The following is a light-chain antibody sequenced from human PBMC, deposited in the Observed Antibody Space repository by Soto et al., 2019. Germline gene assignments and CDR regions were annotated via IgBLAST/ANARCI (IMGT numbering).Light chain of an antibody. Sequence: DSQMTQSPSTLAASVGDRVTITCRASQSVSTWLAWYQQKPGKAPKLLIYKASILQSGVSSRFSGSGSGTDFTLTISSLQPDDFATYYCQQYDRSPVTFGGGTKVEVK. CDR2: KAS. J-gene: IGKJ4*01. CDR1: QSVSTW. V-gene: IGKV1-5*03. CDR3: QQYDRSPVT.